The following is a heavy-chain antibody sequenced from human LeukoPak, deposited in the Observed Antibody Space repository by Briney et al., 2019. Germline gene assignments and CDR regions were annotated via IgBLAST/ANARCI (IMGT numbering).Heavy chain of an antibody. J-gene: IGHJ6*02. Sequence: PGGSLRLSCAASGFTFSSYAMSWVRQAPGKGLEWVSAISGSGGSTYYADSVKGRFTISRDNSKNTLYLQMNSLRAEDTAVYYCAKEGTDYDFWSGYSSRGMDVWGQGTTVTVSS. CDR1: GFTFSSYA. CDR2: ISGSGGST. D-gene: IGHD3-3*01. V-gene: IGHV3-23*01. CDR3: AKEGTDYDFWSGYSSRGMDV.